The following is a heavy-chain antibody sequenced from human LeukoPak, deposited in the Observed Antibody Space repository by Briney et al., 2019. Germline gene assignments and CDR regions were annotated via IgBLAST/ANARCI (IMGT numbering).Heavy chain of an antibody. CDR3: ARDDIYCSSTSCYQGGMDV. Sequence: GGSLRLSCAASGFTFSSYAMSWVRQAPGKGLEWVSAISGSGGSTYYADSVKGRFTISRDNAKNSLYLQMNSLRAEDTAVYYCARDDIYCSSTSCYQGGMDVWGQGTTVTVSS. D-gene: IGHD2-2*01. J-gene: IGHJ6*02. CDR2: ISGSGGST. V-gene: IGHV3-23*01. CDR1: GFTFSSYA.